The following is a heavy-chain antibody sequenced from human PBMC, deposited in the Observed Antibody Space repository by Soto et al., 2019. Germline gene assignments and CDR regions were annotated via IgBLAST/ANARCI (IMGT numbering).Heavy chain of an antibody. CDR2: ISYDGSNK. V-gene: IGHV3-30*18. CDR3: AKDQWGDSSGWYKISYYYYYGMDV. J-gene: IGHJ6*02. D-gene: IGHD6-19*01. CDR1: GFTFSSYG. Sequence: QVQLVESGGGVVQPGRSLRLSCAASGFTFSSYGMHWVRQAPGKGLEWVAVISYDGSNKYYADSVKGRFTISRDNSKNTLYLQMNSLRAEGTAVYYCAKDQWGDSSGWYKISYYYYYGMDVWGQGTTVTVSS.